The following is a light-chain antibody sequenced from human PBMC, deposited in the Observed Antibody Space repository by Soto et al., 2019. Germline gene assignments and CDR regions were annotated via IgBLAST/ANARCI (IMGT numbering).Light chain of an antibody. CDR2: KAS. V-gene: IGKV1-5*03. Sequence: DSQMTQSRTTLSASVGSRVTIPCRASQSISSWLAWYQPKPGRAPKPLIYKASSLESGVTSRFSGRGSGTEFTLTISTLQPDYFATYYCQQYNSQWTFGQGTKVDFK. CDR1: QSISSW. CDR3: QQYNSQWT. J-gene: IGKJ1*01.